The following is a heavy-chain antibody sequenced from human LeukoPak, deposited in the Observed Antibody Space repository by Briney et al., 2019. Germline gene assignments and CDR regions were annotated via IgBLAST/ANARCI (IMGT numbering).Heavy chain of an antibody. CDR1: GFTFTDHY. J-gene: IGHJ5*02. Sequence: PGGSLRPSCAASGFTFTDHYMSWIRQAPGKGLEWLSYISNSGTTIHYTDSVKGRFTISRDNAKNSLYLQMNSLRAEDTAVYYCARGYPPHCSSTSCPPGPWGQGTLVTVSS. D-gene: IGHD2-2*01. CDR2: ISNSGTTI. V-gene: IGHV3-11*04. CDR3: ARGYPPHCSSTSCPPGP.